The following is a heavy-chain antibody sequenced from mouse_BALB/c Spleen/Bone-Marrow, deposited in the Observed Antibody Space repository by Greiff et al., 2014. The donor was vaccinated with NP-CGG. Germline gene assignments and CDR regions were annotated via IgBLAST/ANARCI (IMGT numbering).Heavy chain of an antibody. V-gene: IGHV1S81*02. D-gene: IGHD3-1*01. CDR3: ASGPWYFDV. CDR1: GYPFTSYW. CDR2: INPTNGST. Sequence: VKLMESGAELVRPGVSVKLSCKASGYPFTSYWMHWIKQRPEQGLERIGEINPTNGSTNYNEEFKTKATLTVDKSSSTAYMQLSSLTSEDSAVYYCASGPWYFDVWGAGTTVTVSS. J-gene: IGHJ1*01.